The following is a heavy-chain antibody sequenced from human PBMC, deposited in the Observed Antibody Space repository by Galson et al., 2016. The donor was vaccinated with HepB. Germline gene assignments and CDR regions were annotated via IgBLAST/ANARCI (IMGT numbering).Heavy chain of an antibody. CDR2: IKEDASAM. D-gene: IGHD4/OR15-4a*01. Sequence: SLRLSCAASGFTFSNNWMSWVRQAPGKGLEWVAKIKEDASAMDYVDSVKGRFTISRDNARNSLYLQMNSLRVEDTAIYYCFSHCSTDRCQPTNWGQGTLVTVCS. V-gene: IGHV3-7*01. J-gene: IGHJ4*02. CDR3: FSHCSTDRCQPTN. CDR1: GFTFSNNW.